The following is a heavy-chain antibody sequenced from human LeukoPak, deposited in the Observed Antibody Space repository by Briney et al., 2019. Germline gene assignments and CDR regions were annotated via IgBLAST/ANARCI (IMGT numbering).Heavy chain of an antibody. V-gene: IGHV1-2*02. CDR3: ARDVDIDY. Sequence: ASVKVSCKASGGTFSSYAISWVRQAPGQGLEWMGWINPNSGGTNYAQKFQGRVTMTRDTSISTAYMELSRLRSDDTAVYYCARDVDIDYWGQGTLVTVSS. CDR2: INPNSGGT. CDR1: GGTFSSYA. J-gene: IGHJ4*02.